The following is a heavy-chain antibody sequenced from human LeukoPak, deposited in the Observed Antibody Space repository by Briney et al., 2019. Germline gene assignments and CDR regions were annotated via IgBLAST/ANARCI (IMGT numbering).Heavy chain of an antibody. V-gene: IGHV4-59*08. Sequence: PSENLSLTCTGSGGSISSYCWRWIRQPPGKGLEWIGYLYYSGSTNYNPSLKSRVTISVDTSKNQFSLKLSSVTAADTAVYYCARSEVGAAGLDYWGQGTLVSVSS. J-gene: IGHJ4*02. CDR1: GGSISSYC. CDR2: LYYSGST. D-gene: IGHD1-26*01. CDR3: ARSEVGAAGLDY.